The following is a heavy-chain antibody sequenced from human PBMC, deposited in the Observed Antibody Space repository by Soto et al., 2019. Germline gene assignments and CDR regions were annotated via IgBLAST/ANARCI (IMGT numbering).Heavy chain of an antibody. CDR3: ASAASWPSDAFDI. CDR2: ISSSSSTI. J-gene: IGHJ3*02. CDR1: GFTFSSYS. Sequence: EVQLVESGGGLVQPGGSLRLSCAASGFTFSSYSMNWVRQAPGKGLEWVSYISSSSSTIYYADSVKGRFTISRDNAKNSLYLQMNSLIADDTAVYYCASAASWPSDAFDIWGQGTMVTVSS. V-gene: IGHV3-48*01.